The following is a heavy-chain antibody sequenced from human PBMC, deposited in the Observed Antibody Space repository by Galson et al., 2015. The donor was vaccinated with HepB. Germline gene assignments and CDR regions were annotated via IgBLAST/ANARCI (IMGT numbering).Heavy chain of an antibody. Sequence: TLSLTCTVSGVSINSGGYHWNWIRQHPGIGLEWLGYRSSTRSNSPPSLRGRLTISLDTSQTQFSLKLSSVTAADTAVYYCALSPTYGSGNFGWFAPWGQGSLVTVSS. CDR3: ALSPTYGSGNFGWFAP. J-gene: IGHJ5*02. CDR2: RSSTRS. CDR1: GVSINSGGYH. V-gene: IGHV4-31*03. D-gene: IGHD3-10*01.